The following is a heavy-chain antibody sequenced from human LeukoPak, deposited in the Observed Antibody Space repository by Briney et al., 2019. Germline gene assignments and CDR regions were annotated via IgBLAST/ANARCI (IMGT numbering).Heavy chain of an antibody. CDR2: IRYDGSNK. J-gene: IGHJ3*02. Sequence: GGSLRLSCAASGFTFSSYGMHWVRQAPGKGLEWVAFIRYDGSNKYYADSVMGRFTISRDNSKNTLYLQMNSLRAEDTAVYYCAKAPYDSSGYYAFDIWGQGTMVTVSS. CDR3: AKAPYDSSGYYAFDI. CDR1: GFTFSSYG. D-gene: IGHD3-22*01. V-gene: IGHV3-30*02.